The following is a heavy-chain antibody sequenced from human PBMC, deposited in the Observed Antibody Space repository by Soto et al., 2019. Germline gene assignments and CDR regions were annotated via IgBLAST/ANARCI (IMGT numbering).Heavy chain of an antibody. V-gene: IGHV4-59*08. CDR1: GDYMEAYY. Sequence: SETLSLTCTVSGDYMEAYYWSWIRQPPGKGLEWIGFINDSGSTNYNPSLKGRVTISIDTSESQSSLKLTSVTAADTAVYYCARVPGTWGQGTLAPVSS. J-gene: IGHJ5*02. CDR2: INDSGST. CDR3: ARVPGT.